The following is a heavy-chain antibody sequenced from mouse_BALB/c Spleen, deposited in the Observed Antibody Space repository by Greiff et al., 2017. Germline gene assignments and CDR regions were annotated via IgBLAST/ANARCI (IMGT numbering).Heavy chain of an antibody. CDR2: ISSGGSYT. V-gene: IGHV5-6-4*01. J-gene: IGHJ1*01. CDR3: TRVYYGSSYVHFDV. Sequence: DVKLVESGGGLVKPGGSLKLSCAASGFTFSSYTMSWVRQTPEKRLEWVATISSGGSYTYYPDSVKGRFTISRDNAKNTLYLQMSSLKSEDTAMYYCTRVYYGSSYVHFDVWGAGTTVTVSS. D-gene: IGHD1-1*01. CDR1: GFTFSSYT.